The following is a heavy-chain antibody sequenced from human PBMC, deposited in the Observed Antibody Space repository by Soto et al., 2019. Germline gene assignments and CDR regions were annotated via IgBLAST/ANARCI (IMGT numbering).Heavy chain of an antibody. CDR3: ARVILWFGELSSALGAFDI. CDR1: GFTFSSYS. J-gene: IGHJ3*02. D-gene: IGHD3-10*01. CDR2: ISSSSSYI. Sequence: PGGSLRLSCAASGFTFSSYSMNWVRQAPGKGLERVSSISSSSSYIYCADSVKGRFTISRDNAKNSLYLQMNSLRAEDTAVYYCARVILWFGELSSALGAFDIWAQRTMLTVSS. V-gene: IGHV3-21*01.